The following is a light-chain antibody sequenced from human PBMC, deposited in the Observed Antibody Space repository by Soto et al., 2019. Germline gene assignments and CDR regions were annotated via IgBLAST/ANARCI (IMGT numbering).Light chain of an antibody. CDR1: SSNVGSYNL. J-gene: IGLJ1*01. CDR3: CSYAGSSTFYV. V-gene: IGLV2-23*01. Sequence: QSALTQPASVSDSPGQSITISCTGTSSNVGSYNLVSWYQQHPGKAPKLMIFEGSERPSGVSHRFSGSKSGNTASLTISGLQSEDEADYYCCSYAGSSTFYVFGTGTKVTVL. CDR2: EGS.